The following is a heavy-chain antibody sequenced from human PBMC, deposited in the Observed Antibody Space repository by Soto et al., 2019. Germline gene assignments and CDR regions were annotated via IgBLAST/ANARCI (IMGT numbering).Heavy chain of an antibody. V-gene: IGHV3-33*01. CDR1: GSIFSGYG. J-gene: IGHJ4*02. Sequence: QKYLVESGGGVVQPGGSLRLSCVAFGSIFSGYGMHWVRQAPGKGLEWVAVIWYDGSNKYYADSVKGRFTISRDNSMNMLYLQMDCLRAEDTAVYYCARDGIGGTVFRGFCDYWGQGTLVTVSS. CDR2: IWYDGSNK. D-gene: IGHD1-7*01. CDR3: ARDGIGGTVFRGFCDY.